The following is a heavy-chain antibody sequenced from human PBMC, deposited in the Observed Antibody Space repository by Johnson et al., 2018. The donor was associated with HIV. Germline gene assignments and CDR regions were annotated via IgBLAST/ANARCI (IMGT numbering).Heavy chain of an antibody. V-gene: IGHV3-30*19. Sequence: QVQLVESGGGVVQPGRSLRLSCAASGFNFSSYGMHWVRQAPGKGLEWVAVISYDGSNKYYADSVKGRFTISRDNSKNTLYLQMNSLRAEDTAVYYCARATRSSSSGRHDAFDIWGQGTMVTVSS. CDR1: GFNFSSYG. J-gene: IGHJ3*02. CDR2: ISYDGSNK. CDR3: ARATRSSSSGRHDAFDI. D-gene: IGHD6-6*01.